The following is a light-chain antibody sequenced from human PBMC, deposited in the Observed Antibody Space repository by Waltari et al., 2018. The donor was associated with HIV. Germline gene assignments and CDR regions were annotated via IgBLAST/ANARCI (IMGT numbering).Light chain of an antibody. J-gene: IGKJ5*01. Sequence: EIVLTQSPATLSLSPGQRATLSFRASQSVSIYLPWYQQKPGQAPKLLSYDASNRATGIPARFSGSGSGTDFTLTISSLEPEDFAVYYCQQRSNWPPPTFGQGTRLEIK. CDR3: QQRSNWPPPT. CDR1: QSVSIY. CDR2: DAS. V-gene: IGKV3-11*01.